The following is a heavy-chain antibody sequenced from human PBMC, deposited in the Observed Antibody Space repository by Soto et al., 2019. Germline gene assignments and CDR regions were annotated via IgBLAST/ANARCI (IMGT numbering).Heavy chain of an antibody. CDR3: ARVPHYYDSNGYQGEYFDY. Sequence: SETLSLTCAVSGYSISSGYYWGWIRQPPGKGLEWIGSIYHSGSTYYNPSLKSRVTISVDTSKNQFSLKLSSVTAADTAVYYCARVPHYYDSNGYQGEYFDYWGQGTLVTVSS. J-gene: IGHJ4*02. CDR2: IYHSGST. V-gene: IGHV4-38-2*01. CDR1: GYSISSGYY. D-gene: IGHD3-22*01.